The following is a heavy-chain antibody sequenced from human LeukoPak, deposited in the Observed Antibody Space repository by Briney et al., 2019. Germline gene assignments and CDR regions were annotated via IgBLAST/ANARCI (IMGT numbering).Heavy chain of an antibody. CDR1: GFTFSSYW. CDR3: ARRLGVGPGDY. D-gene: IGHD3-16*01. Sequence: GGSLRLSCAASGFTFSSYWMYWVRQAPGEGLVWLSPINSDGSSTVYADSVKGRFTISRDNAKNMLYLQMNSLRDDDTAVYYCARRLGVGPGDYWGQGTLVTVSS. V-gene: IGHV3-74*01. J-gene: IGHJ4*02. CDR2: INSDGSST.